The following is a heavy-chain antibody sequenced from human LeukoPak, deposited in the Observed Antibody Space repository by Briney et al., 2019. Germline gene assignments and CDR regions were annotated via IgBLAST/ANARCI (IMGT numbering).Heavy chain of an antibody. CDR3: ARVLRDYSSGWSGVDYYYGLDV. Sequence: PSETLSLTRTVSGDSISSYYWSWIRQPAGKGLEWIGRVYSSGSVNYNPSLKSRVTISVDKSNNQFSLSLRSVTAADTAVYYCARVLRDYSSGWSGVDYYYGLDVWGQGTAVAVSS. J-gene: IGHJ6*02. CDR1: GDSISSYY. D-gene: IGHD6-19*01. CDR2: VYSSGSV. V-gene: IGHV4-4*07.